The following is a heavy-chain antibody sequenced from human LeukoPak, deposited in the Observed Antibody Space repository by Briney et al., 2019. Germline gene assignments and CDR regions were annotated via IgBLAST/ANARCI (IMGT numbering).Heavy chain of an antibody. CDR1: GGSIRGYY. V-gene: IGHV4-59*12. CDR3: ARDRYYYDSSASPFDY. Sequence: SETLSLTCNVSGGSIRGYYWSWIRQPPGKGLEWIGYIYSSGSTNYNPSLKSRVTMSVDTSKNQFSLRLSSVTAADTAVYYCARDRYYYDSSASPFDYWGQGTLVTVSS. CDR2: IYSSGST. J-gene: IGHJ4*02. D-gene: IGHD3-22*01.